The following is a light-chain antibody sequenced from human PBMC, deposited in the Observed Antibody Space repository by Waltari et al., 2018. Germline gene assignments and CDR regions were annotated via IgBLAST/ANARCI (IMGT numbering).Light chain of an antibody. J-gene: IGLJ3*02. CDR3: AVWDDSLNGWV. V-gene: IGLV1-44*01. CDR1: RSNVGRNS. CDR2: TNN. Sequence: QSVLTQPPSASGTPGQRVTISCSGSRSNVGRNSVHWYQQLPGTAPKLLIHTNNQRPSGVPHRFSGSKSGTSASLAISGLQSEDEADYHCAVWDDSLNGWVFGGGTKLTVL.